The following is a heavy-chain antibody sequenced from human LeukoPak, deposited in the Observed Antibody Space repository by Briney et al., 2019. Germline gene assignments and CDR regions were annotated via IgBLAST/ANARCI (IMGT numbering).Heavy chain of an antibody. CDR2: INSDGSST. Sequence: GGPPRLYCAAPGITFMRSGMHRGRLGPGYGPLWVSRINSDGSSTSYADSVKGRFSISRDNAKNTLYLQMNSLRAEDTAVYYCGRDQSADFIDYWGQGTLVTVSS. J-gene: IGHJ4*02. D-gene: IGHD2/OR15-2a*01. CDR1: GITFMRSG. V-gene: IGHV3-74*01. CDR3: GRDQSADFIDY.